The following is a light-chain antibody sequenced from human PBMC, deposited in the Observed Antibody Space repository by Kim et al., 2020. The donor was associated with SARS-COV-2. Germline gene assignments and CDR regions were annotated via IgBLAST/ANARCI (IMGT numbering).Light chain of an antibody. CDR3: QQYQNWPPVT. Sequence: PGDRATRSCRASQSVSSDYLAWYQQKPGQPPRLLIYATSTRAVGVPARFSGSGSGTEFTPTISSLQSEDFGIYFCQQYQNWPPVTFGGGTKVDIK. CDR1: QSVSSDY. J-gene: IGKJ4*01. CDR2: ATS. V-gene: IGKV3-15*01.